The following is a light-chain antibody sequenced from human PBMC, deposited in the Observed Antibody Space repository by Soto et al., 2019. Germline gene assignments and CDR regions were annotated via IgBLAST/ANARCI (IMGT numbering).Light chain of an antibody. CDR1: QGIRNY. CDR3: QYLNSFPLT. Sequence: IQLTQSPSSLSASVGDRVTITCRASQGIRNYLAWYQQKPGKAPNLLIYLASTLQGGVPSRISGSGSGTDFSLTISRLQPEDVATYYCQYLNSFPLTFGGGTKVELK. J-gene: IGKJ4*01. V-gene: IGKV1-9*01. CDR2: LAS.